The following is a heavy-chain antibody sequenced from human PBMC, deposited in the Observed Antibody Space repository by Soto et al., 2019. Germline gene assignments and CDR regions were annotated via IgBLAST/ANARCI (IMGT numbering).Heavy chain of an antibody. D-gene: IGHD5-18*01. CDR2: IIPIFGTA. CDR1: GGTFSSYA. J-gene: IGHJ6*02. CDR3: ARVTARYGYYGMDV. V-gene: IGHV1-69*12. Sequence: QVQLVQSGAEVKKPGSSVKVSCKASGGTFSSYAISWVRQAPGQGLEWMGGIIPIFGTANYAQKFQGRVTITADESTSTAYTELSSLRSEDTAVYYCARVTARYGYYGMDVWGQGTTVTVSS.